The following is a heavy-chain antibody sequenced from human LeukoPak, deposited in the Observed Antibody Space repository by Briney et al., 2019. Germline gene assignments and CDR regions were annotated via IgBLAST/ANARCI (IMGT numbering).Heavy chain of an antibody. Sequence: SGTLSLTCAVSGGSISSSNWWSWVRQPPGKGLEWIGEIYHSGSTNYNPSLESRVTISVDKSKNQFSLKLSSVTAADTAVYYCAGLGDILTGYSEEVDHWGQGTLVTVSS. CDR1: GGSISSSNW. CDR3: AGLGDILTGYSEEVDH. V-gene: IGHV4-4*02. J-gene: IGHJ4*02. CDR2: IYHSGST. D-gene: IGHD3-9*01.